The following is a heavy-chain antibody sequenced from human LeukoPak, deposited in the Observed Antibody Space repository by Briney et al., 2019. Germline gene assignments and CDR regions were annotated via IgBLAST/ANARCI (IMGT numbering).Heavy chain of an antibody. V-gene: IGHV3-11*06. CDR2: ISSSSSYI. D-gene: IGHD4-17*01. J-gene: IGHJ3*02. CDR1: GFTLSDYY. CDR3: AGADYGDFDGYDAFDI. Sequence: GGSLRLSCTASGFTLSDYYLTWIRQAPGKGLEWVSSISSSSSYIYYADSVKGRFTISRDNAKNSLYLQMNSLRAEDTAVYYCAGADYGDFDGYDAFDIWGQGTMVTVSS.